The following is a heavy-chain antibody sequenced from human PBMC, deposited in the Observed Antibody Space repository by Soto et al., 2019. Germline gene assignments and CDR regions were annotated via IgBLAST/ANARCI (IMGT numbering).Heavy chain of an antibody. CDR3: ARVGSIAAAATDAFDI. V-gene: IGHV3-21*01. CDR2: ISSSSSYI. D-gene: IGHD6-13*01. Sequence: GGSLRFSCAASGFTFSSYSMNWVRQAPGKGLEWVSSISSSSSYIYYADSVKGRFTISRDNAKNSLYLQMNSLRAEDTAVYYCARVGSIAAAATDAFDIWGQGTMVTVSS. J-gene: IGHJ3*02. CDR1: GFTFSSYS.